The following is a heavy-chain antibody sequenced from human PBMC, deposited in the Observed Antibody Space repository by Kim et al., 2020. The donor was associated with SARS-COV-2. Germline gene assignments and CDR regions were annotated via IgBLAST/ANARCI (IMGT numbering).Heavy chain of an antibody. D-gene: IGHD2-8*02. J-gene: IGHJ6*02. Sequence: SVKVSCKASGGSFNTHAINWVRQAPGLGPEWMGGIIPIFGSPKIAQKFQGRVTITADESTATIYMELTSLRFQDTAVFYCTRSVLATGVPAPYYYYAMDVWGPGTAVTVSS. CDR3: TRSVLATGVPAPYYYYAMDV. V-gene: IGHV1-69*13. CDR2: IIPIFGSP. CDR1: GGSFNTHA.